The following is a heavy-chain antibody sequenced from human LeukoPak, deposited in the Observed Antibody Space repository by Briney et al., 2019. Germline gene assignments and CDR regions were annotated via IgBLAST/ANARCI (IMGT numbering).Heavy chain of an antibody. Sequence: RGGSLRLSCPTSGFIFGCYSMNWVRQAPGEGLEWVSYISSSSGTIYYADSVKGRFAISRDNARNSLYLQMNSLRAEDTALYFCARESRPGGRLIDIDFWGQGSLVTVSS. V-gene: IGHV3-48*04. CDR2: ISSSSGTI. D-gene: IGHD3-16*01. J-gene: IGHJ4*02. CDR3: ARESRPGGRLIDIDF. CDR1: GFIFGCYS.